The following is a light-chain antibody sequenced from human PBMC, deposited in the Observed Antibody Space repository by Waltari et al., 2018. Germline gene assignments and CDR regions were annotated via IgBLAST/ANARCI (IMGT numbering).Light chain of an antibody. CDR1: RSNLGHNS. Sequence: QSVLTQPPSVSAAPGQKATISCPRTRSNLGHNSVSWYRQLPGTVPKLLIYENNRRPSGIPDRFSGSKSGTSATLGISGLNTGDEADYYCATWDNSLNAGVFGGGTRLTVL. CDR2: ENN. CDR3: ATWDNSLNAGV. V-gene: IGLV1-51*02. J-gene: IGLJ3*02.